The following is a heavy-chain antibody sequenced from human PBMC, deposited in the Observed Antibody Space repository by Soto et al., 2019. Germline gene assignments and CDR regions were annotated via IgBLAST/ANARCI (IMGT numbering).Heavy chain of an antibody. CDR1: GFTVSNYG. D-gene: IGHD1-20*01. J-gene: IGHJ4*02. CDR3: GLVDMATIWYFDY. CDR2: MSYDEGSK. V-gene: IGHV3-30-3*01. Sequence: VQLVESGGGLVQPGRSLRLSCAASGFTVSNYGMHWVRQAPGKGLEWVAVMSYDEGSKYYADSVKGRFTISRDNSKKTLYLQMDSLTSEETAMYYCGLVDMATIWYFDYWGQGTLVTVSA.